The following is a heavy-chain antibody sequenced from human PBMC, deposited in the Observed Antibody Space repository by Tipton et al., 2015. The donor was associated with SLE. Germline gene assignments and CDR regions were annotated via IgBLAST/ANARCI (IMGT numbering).Heavy chain of an antibody. Sequence: TLSLTCSVSGGSISGTNYYWDWIRQPPGKGPGWIGRITNNGNTYYIPSLQSRVTMSVDTSKNHFSLKLSSVTAADTAVYFCSRFFYDSTGHYPPGEFWGQGMLVIVSS. CDR1: GGSISGTNYY. J-gene: IGHJ1*01. CDR3: SRFFYDSTGHYPPGEF. CDR2: ITNNGNT. D-gene: IGHD3-22*01. V-gene: IGHV4-39*02.